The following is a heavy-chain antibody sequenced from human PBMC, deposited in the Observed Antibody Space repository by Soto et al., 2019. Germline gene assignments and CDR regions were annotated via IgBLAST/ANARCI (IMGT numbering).Heavy chain of an antibody. D-gene: IGHD3-10*01. CDR3: ARESYGSGTI. J-gene: IGHJ4*02. V-gene: IGHV5-51*01. Sequence: PGESLKISCKISGYRFSSFWIAWVRQKPGKGLEWMGIIQPRDSNTIYSPSFQGQVTISADKSITTAYLQWSSLKASDTAMYYCARESYGSGTIWGQGTLVTVSS. CDR2: IQPRDSNT. CDR1: GYRFSSFW.